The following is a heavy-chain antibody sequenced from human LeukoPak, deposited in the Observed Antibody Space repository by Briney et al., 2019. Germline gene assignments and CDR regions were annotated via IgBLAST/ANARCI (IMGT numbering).Heavy chain of an antibody. CDR2: IRYDGSNK. CDR3: ARGPYPVLGPTEWFDF. V-gene: IGHV3-33*08. Sequence: GGSLRLSCAASGFTFSSYGMHWVRQAPGKGLEWVAFIRYDGSNKYYADSVKGRFTISRDNAKNSLYLQMNGLRAEDTAVFYCARGPYPVLGPTEWFDFWGQGTLVTVSS. CDR1: GFTFSSYG. J-gene: IGHJ4*02. D-gene: IGHD2-8*02.